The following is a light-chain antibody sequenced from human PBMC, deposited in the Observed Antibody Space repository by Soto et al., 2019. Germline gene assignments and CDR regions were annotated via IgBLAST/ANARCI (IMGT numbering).Light chain of an antibody. V-gene: IGLV1-47*02. CDR2: SNN. J-gene: IGLJ2*01. CDR1: SSNIGSNY. Sequence: QLVLTQPPSASGTPGQRVTISCSGSSSNIGSNYVYWYQHLPGTAPKLLIYSNNQRPSGVPDRFSGSKSGTSASLAISGLRSGDEADYYCAAWDDSLSGVVFGGGTKVTVL. CDR3: AAWDDSLSGVV.